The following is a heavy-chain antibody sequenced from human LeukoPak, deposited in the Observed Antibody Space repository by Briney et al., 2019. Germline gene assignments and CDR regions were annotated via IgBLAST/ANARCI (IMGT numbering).Heavy chain of an antibody. CDR3: ARRDRRYMDV. J-gene: IGHJ6*02. CDR1: GYSFTDYW. CDR2: IYPGDSET. Sequence: GESLKISCKGSGYSFTDYWIGWVRQMPGKGLEWMGTIYPGDSETRYSPSFQGQVTISADKSISTAYLQWSSLKASDTAMYYCARRDRRYMDVWGQGTTVTVSS. V-gene: IGHV5-51*01.